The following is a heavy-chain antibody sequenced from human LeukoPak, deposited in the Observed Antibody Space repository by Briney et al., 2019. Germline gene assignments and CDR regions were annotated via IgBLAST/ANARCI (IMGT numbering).Heavy chain of an antibody. CDR2: IYASGST. J-gene: IGHJ4*02. CDR1: GGSISGSTYY. V-gene: IGHV4-61*02. D-gene: IGHD1-26*01. Sequence: SQTLSLTCTVSGGSISGSTYYWGWIRQPAGKGLEWIGRIYASGSTSYNPSLKSRATISVDPSKNQFSLKLSSVTAADTAIYYCARDGGSYSLDYWGRGTLVTVSS. CDR3: ARDGGSYSLDY.